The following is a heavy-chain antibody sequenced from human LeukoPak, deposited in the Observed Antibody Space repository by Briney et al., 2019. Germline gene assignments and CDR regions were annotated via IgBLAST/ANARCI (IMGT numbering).Heavy chain of an antibody. J-gene: IGHJ4*02. V-gene: IGHV3-48*04. D-gene: IGHD2-15*01. CDR1: GYTFSSYS. CDR2: ISSSSITI. CDR3: ARDRGGSYSAIDY. Sequence: GGSLRLSCAASGYTFSSYSLNWVRQAPGKGLEWVSFISSSSITIYYADSVKGRFTISRDNAEKSLYLQMNSLRAEDTAVYYCARDRGGSYSAIDYWGQGTLVTVSS.